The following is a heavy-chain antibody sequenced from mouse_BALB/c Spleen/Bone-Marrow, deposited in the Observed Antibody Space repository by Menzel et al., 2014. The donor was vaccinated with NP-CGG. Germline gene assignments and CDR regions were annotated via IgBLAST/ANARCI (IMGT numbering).Heavy chain of an antibody. J-gene: IGHJ2*01. CDR3: ARTKYRYGEYFDS. Sequence: VQLQQSGTERMKPGASMKISCKATGYTFSSYWIEWVKQRPGHGLEWIGEILPGSGSTNYSEKFKGKATFTADTSSXTANMQLSRLTPEDSTVYYSARTKYRYGEYFDSWGQGTTLTVSS. V-gene: IGHV1-9*01. D-gene: IGHD2-14*01. CDR2: ILPGSGST. CDR1: GYTFSSYW.